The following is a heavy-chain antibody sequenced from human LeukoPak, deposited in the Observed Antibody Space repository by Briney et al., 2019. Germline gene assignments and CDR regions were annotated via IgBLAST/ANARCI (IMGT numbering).Heavy chain of an antibody. D-gene: IGHD2-2*01. Sequence: GGSLRLSCAASGFTFSSYSMNWVRQASGKGLEWVSSISSSSSYTYYADSVKGRFTISRDNAKNSLYLQMNSLRAEDTAVYYCARGLGSGSTKWGQGTLVTVSS. CDR1: GFTFSSYS. V-gene: IGHV3-21*01. CDR2: ISSSSSYT. CDR3: ARGLGSGSTK. J-gene: IGHJ4*02.